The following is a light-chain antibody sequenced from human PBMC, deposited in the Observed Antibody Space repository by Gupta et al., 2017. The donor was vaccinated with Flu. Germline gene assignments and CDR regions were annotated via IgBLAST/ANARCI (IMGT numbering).Light chain of an antibody. J-gene: IGKJ4*01. CDR1: QGISRY. Sequence: DVQLTQSPSFLSASVGDRVTITCRASQGISRYLAWYQQKPGKAPNLLIYAASTLQSGVPSRFSGSASGPEFTLTISSLQPEDFATYYCQQLNNFPLTFGGGTKVEI. V-gene: IGKV1-9*01. CDR2: AAS. CDR3: QQLNNFPLT.